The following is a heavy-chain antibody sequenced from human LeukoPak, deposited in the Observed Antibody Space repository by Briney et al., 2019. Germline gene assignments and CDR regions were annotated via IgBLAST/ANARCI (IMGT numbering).Heavy chain of an antibody. CDR1: GFTFSSYW. CDR2: IASDGSST. V-gene: IGHV3-74*01. Sequence: GGSLRLSCAASGFTFSSYWMNWVRQAPGKGLVWISRIASDGSSTTYADSVKGRFSISRDSSKNTLFLHMNTLRAEDTAIYYCAKDRTVGASYWYFDLWGRGTLVTVSS. D-gene: IGHD1-26*01. CDR3: AKDRTVGASYWYFDL. J-gene: IGHJ2*01.